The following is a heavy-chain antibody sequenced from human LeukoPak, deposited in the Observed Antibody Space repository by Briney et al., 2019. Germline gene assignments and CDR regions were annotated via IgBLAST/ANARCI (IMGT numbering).Heavy chain of an antibody. CDR1: GYTLIGYY. V-gene: IGHV1-2*02. D-gene: IGHD6-19*01. J-gene: IGHJ3*01. Sequence: ASVKVSCKASGYTLIGYYIHWVRQAPGQGLEWMGWINPNSGVTNYGQKFQGRVTMTRDTSISTAYMDLSRLRSDDTAVYFCAITYTSGSGDAFDVWGQGTMVAVSS. CDR2: INPNSGVT. CDR3: AITYTSGSGDAFDV.